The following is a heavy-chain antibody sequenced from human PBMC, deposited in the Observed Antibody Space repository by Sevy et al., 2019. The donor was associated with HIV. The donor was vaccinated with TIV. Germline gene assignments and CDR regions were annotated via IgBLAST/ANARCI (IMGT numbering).Heavy chain of an antibody. CDR2: MYHSGST. CDR1: GDSISSGSYS. Sequence: SETLSLTCAVSGDSISSGSYSWNWIRQPPGKGLEWIGYMYHSGSTYSNPSLQSRVTISVDRSKNQFSLKLTSVTAADTAVYYCARGDPSNTFDYWGQGTLVTVSS. CDR3: ARGDPSNTFDY. V-gene: IGHV4-30-2*01. J-gene: IGHJ4*02.